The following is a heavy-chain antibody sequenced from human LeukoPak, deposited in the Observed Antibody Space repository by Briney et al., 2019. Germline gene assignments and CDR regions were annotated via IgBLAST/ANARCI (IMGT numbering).Heavy chain of an antibody. CDR2: INHSGST. Sequence: SETLSLTCAVYGGSFSGYYWSWIRQPPGKGLEWIGEINHSGSTNYNPSLKSRVTISVDTSKNQFSLKLSSVTAADTAVYYCARRYGGDFDYWGQGTLVTVSS. V-gene: IGHV4-34*01. CDR1: GGSFSGYY. D-gene: IGHD4-23*01. CDR3: ARRYGGDFDY. J-gene: IGHJ4*02.